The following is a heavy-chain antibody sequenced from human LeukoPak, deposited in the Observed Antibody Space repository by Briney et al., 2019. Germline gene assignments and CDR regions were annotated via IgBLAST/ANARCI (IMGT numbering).Heavy chain of an antibody. D-gene: IGHD4-17*01. Sequence: PSETLSLTCAASGVSFDDYYCAWVRQTPGKGLEWIGEINHSGYTNDSPSLKSRVTPSIDTSRKQFSLNLRSVTVADAGIYYCTRMTTGNDYWGQGTLVTVSS. CDR3: TRMTTGNDY. V-gene: IGHV4-34*01. CDR2: INHSGYT. J-gene: IGHJ4*02. CDR1: GVSFDDYY.